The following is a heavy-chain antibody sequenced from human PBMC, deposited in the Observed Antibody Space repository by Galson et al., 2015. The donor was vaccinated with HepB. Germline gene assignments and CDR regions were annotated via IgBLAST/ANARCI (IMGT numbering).Heavy chain of an antibody. V-gene: IGHV3-30*03. Sequence: SLRLSCAASGFTFSSYVMHWVRQAPGKGLEWVAVISYDGSYKYYADSVKGRFTISRDNSKNTLYLQMNSLRAEDTAVYYCAREKGPVVPAAMGDPFDPWGQGTLVTVSS. CDR2: ISYDGSYK. D-gene: IGHD2-2*01. CDR3: AREKGPVVPAAMGDPFDP. CDR1: GFTFSSYV. J-gene: IGHJ5*02.